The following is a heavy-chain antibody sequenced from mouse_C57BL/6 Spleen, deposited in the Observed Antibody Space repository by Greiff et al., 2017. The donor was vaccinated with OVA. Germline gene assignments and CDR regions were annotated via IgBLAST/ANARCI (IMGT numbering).Heavy chain of an antibody. CDR2: ISSGSSTI. J-gene: IGHJ1*03. D-gene: IGHD1-1*01. V-gene: IGHV5-17*01. CDR3: ARPSSYYYGSSYDWYFDV. Sequence: DVMLVESGGGLVKPGGSLKLSCAASGFTFSDYGMHWVRQAPEKGLEWVAYISSGSSTIYYADTVKGRFTISRDNAKNTLFLQMTSLRSEDTAMYYCARPSSYYYGSSYDWYFDVWGTGTTVTVSS. CDR1: GFTFSDYG.